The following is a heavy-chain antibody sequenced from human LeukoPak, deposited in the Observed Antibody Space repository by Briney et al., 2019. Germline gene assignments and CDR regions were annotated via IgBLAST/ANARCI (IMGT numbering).Heavy chain of an antibody. CDR3: ARDGGTVWFGDDY. CDR1: GYTFTCYY. V-gene: IGHV1-2*06. CDR2: INPNSGGT. D-gene: IGHD3-10*01. J-gene: IGHJ4*02. Sequence: ASVKVSCKASGYTFTCYYMHWVRQAPGQGLEWMGRINPNSGGTNYAQKFQGRVTMTRDTSISTAYMELSRLRSDDTAVYYCARDGGTVWFGDDYWGQGTLVTVSS.